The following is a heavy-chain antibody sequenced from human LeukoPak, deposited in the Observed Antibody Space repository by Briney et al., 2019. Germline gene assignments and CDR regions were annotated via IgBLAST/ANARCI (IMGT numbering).Heavy chain of an antibody. CDR3: ATRGYSNYNDY. Sequence: ASVKVSCKASGFRFTGYWMHWVRQAPGQGLEWMGGIIPIFGTANYAQKFQGRVTITADKSTSTAYMELSSLRSEDTAVYYCATRGYSNYNDYWGQGTLVTVSS. CDR2: IIPIFGTA. CDR1: GFRFTGYW. J-gene: IGHJ4*02. V-gene: IGHV1-69*06. D-gene: IGHD5-18*01.